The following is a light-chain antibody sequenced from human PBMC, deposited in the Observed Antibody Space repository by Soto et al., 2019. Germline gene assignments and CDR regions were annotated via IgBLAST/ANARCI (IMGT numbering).Light chain of an antibody. Sequence: LMSQSPDSLAVSLGERATSNCKSGRSVLPGSNNKNYLAWYQQISGQLPKLLNYGASTRESGVPDRFSGSGSGTNCTLTISSLQAEDVAVYYCQQYHITPPQWTFGQGTKVDIK. J-gene: IGKJ1*01. CDR1: RSVLPGSNNKNY. V-gene: IGKV4-1*01. CDR2: GAS. CDR3: QQYHITPPQWT.